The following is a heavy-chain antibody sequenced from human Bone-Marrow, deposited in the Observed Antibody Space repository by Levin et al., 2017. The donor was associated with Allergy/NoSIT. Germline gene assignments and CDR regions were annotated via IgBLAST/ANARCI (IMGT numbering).Heavy chain of an antibody. Sequence: GGSLRLSCAASGFTFSSYSMNWVRQAPGKGLEWVSSISSSSSYIYYADSVKGRFTISRDNAKNSLYLQMNSLRAEDTAVYYCARGVAASDYMDVWGKGTTVTVSS. CDR2: ISSSSSYI. J-gene: IGHJ6*03. D-gene: IGHD2-15*01. CDR1: GFTFSSYS. V-gene: IGHV3-21*01. CDR3: ARGVAASDYMDV.